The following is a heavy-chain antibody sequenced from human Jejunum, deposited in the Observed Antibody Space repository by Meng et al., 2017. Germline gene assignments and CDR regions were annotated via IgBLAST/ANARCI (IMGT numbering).Heavy chain of an antibody. J-gene: IGHJ5*02. CDR1: GSSISSGVYY. CDR2: IYYSGST. CDR3: ARSRKTTGLFDP. Sequence: HLREAGPGLVQPSHTLSVSCSVSGSSISSGVYYWRWLRYHPGEGLDCLRYIYYSGSTIYDPALKSRLFMSVDTSKNQFSLKLTSMTAADTAVYYCARSRKTTGLFDPWGQGTLVTVSS. V-gene: IGHV4-31*03. D-gene: IGHD4-17*01.